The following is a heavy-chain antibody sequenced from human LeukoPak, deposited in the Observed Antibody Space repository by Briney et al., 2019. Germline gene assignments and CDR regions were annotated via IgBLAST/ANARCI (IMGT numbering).Heavy chain of an antibody. J-gene: IGHJ3*02. CDR2: FYADGST. V-gene: IGHV4-4*07. D-gene: IGHD1-26*01. CDR1: GGSISSYY. Sequence: PSETLSLTCTVSGGSISSYYWSWIRQPAGKGLEWIGSFYADGSTHYNPSLKSRVTMSIDTSKNQFSLKLNFVTAADKAVYYCAREGWEGDAFDIWGQGTVLTVSS. CDR3: AREGWEGDAFDI.